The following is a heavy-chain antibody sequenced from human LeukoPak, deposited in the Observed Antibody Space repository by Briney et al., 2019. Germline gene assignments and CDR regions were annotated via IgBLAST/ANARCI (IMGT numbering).Heavy chain of an antibody. D-gene: IGHD6-13*01. CDR3: ARDRIAAAGTSPFDP. V-gene: IGHV3-48*04. CDR1: GFTFSTYS. CDR2: ISSSSTTI. J-gene: IGHJ5*02. Sequence: GGSLRLSCAASGFTFSTYSMNWVRQAPGKGLEWVSYISSSSTTIYYADSVKGRFTISRDNAKNSLYLQMNSLRAEDTAVYYCARDRIAAAGTSPFDPWGQGTLVTVSS.